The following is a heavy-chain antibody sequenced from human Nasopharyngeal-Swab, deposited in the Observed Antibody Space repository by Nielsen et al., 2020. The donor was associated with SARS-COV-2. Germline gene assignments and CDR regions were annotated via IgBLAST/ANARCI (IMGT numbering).Heavy chain of an antibody. J-gene: IGHJ6*02. D-gene: IGHD3-10*01. Sequence: RQSPGKGLEGIGYIYYSGSTNYNPSLKSRVTISVDTSKNQFSLKLSSVTAADTAVYYCARDRGSYYGSGVWYYYGMDVWGQGTTVTVSS. V-gene: IGHV4-59*01. CDR3: ARDRGSYYGSGVWYYYGMDV. CDR2: IYYSGST.